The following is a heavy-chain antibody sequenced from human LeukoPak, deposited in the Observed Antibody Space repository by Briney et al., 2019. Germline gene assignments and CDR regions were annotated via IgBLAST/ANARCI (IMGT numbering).Heavy chain of an antibody. CDR2: INPTGGST. CDR3: ARSEIYGDYGGLDF. CDR1: GYTFTSYY. D-gene: IGHD4-17*01. Sequence: ASVKVSCKASGYTFTSYYMHWVRQAPGQGLEWMGLINPTGGSTGYAQNFQGRVTMTRDMSTSTVYMELNSMRSEDTAIFYCARSEIYGDYGGLDFWGQGTLVTVSS. V-gene: IGHV1-46*01. J-gene: IGHJ4*02.